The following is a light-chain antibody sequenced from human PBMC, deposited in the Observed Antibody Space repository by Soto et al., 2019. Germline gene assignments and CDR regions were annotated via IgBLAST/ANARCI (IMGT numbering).Light chain of an antibody. CDR2: AAS. CDR3: QQSYSSRT. CDR1: RDIVTS. Sequence: DIQMTQSPSSLSASVGDRVIITCRASRDIVTSLNWYQQHPGKGPKIFIYAASTLQRGVPSRFSGSGSGTDFNRTISSLQPEDYATYYWQQSYSSRTFGQGTTVEIK. J-gene: IGKJ1*01. V-gene: IGKV1-39*01.